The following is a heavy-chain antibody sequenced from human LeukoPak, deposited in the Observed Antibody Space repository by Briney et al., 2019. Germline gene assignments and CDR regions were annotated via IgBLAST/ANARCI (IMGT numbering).Heavy chain of an antibody. CDR3: ARANGMDV. J-gene: IGHJ6*02. V-gene: IGHV3-48*02. Sequence: GGSLRLSCAASGFTVSSYSMSWVRQAPGKGLEWVSYISSTSSTIYYADSVKGRFTISRDNAKNSLYLQMSSLRDDDTALYYCARANGMDVWGQGTTVTVSS. CDR2: ISSTSSTI. CDR1: GFTVSSYS.